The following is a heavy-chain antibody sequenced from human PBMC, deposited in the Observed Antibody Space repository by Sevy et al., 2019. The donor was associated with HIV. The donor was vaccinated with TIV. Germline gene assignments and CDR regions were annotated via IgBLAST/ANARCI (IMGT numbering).Heavy chain of an antibody. CDR1: GFTFNNFW. D-gene: IGHD3-16*01. CDR2: IKPDGSES. CDR3: ARDVGVRYFDY. Sequence: GGSLRLSCVASGFTFNNFWMAWVRQAPGKGLEWFANIKPDGSESNHVGSVKGRFTISRVNAKNSLYLQMNSLTADDTAVYYCARDVGVRYFDYWGQGTLVTVSS. V-gene: IGHV3-7*03. J-gene: IGHJ4*01.